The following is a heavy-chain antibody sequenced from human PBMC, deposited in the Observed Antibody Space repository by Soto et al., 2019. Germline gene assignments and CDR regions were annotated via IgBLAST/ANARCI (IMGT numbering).Heavy chain of an antibody. CDR1: GYSFTSYW. CDR2: IYPGDSDT. Sequence: GESLKISCKGSGYSFTSYWIGWVRQMPGKGLEWMGIIYPGDSDTRYSPSFQGQVTISADKSISTAYLQWSSLKASDTAMYYCARRTAYYDILTGYSGIGSSVDVWGQGTTVTVSS. CDR3: ARRTAYYDILTGYSGIGSSVDV. V-gene: IGHV5-51*01. D-gene: IGHD3-9*01. J-gene: IGHJ6*02.